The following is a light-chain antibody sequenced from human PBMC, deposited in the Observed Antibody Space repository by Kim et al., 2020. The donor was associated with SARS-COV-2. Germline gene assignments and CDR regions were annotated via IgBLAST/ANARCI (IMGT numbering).Light chain of an antibody. J-gene: IGLJ3*02. CDR1: SSNIERNY. Sequence: QRVTISCSGSSSNIERNYVYWYQQVPGTAPKVLIYRNNERPSGVPGRFTAAKSGTSASLAISGLRSEDEADYYCAAWDDSLSGRVFGGGTQLTVL. CDR2: RNN. V-gene: IGLV1-47*01. CDR3: AAWDDSLSGRV.